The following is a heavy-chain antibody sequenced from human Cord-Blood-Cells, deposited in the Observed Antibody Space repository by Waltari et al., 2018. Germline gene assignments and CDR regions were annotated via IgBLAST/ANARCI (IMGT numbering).Heavy chain of an antibody. V-gene: IGHV3-33*01. CDR3: ARYGLWGYYYYGMDV. CDR2: ICYDGSNK. Sequence: QVQLVESGGGVVQPGRSLRLSCAASGFTFSSYGMPWVRQAPGKGLEWVAVICYDGSNKYYADSVKGRFTISRDNSKNTLYLQMNSLRAEDTAVYYCARYGLWGYYYYGMDVWGQGTTVTVSS. J-gene: IGHJ6*02. CDR1: GFTFSSYG. D-gene: IGHD7-27*01.